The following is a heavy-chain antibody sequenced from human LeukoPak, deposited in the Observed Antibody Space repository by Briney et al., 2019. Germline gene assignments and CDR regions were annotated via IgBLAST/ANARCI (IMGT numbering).Heavy chain of an antibody. CDR3: ASTSTNYYYYGMDV. CDR2: ISYDGSNK. Sequence: GRSLRLSCAASGFTFSSYGMHWVRQAPGKGLEWVAVISYDGSNKYYADSVKGRFTISRDNSKNTLYLQMNSLRAEDTAVYYCASTSTNYYYYGMDVWGRGTTVTVSS. CDR1: GFTFSSYG. D-gene: IGHD3-3*02. V-gene: IGHV3-30*03. J-gene: IGHJ6*02.